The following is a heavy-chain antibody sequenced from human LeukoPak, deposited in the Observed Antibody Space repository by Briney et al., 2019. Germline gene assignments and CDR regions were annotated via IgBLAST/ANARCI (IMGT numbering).Heavy chain of an antibody. Sequence: ASVKVSCKASGYTLSSYTMSWVRQAPGQGLEWMGWINTNTGKPTYAQGFTGRFVFSLDTSVSTAYYCARDPSGSYSDYYFDYWGQGTLVTVSS. D-gene: IGHD1-26*01. CDR1: GYTLSSYT. V-gene: IGHV7-4-1*01. J-gene: IGHJ4*02. CDR3: Y. CDR2: INTNTGKP.